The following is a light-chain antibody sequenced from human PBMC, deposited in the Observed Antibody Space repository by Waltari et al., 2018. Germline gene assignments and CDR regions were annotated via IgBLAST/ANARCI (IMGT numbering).Light chain of an antibody. Sequence: EILMTQSPATLSVSPGDSATLSCRASQSISRDLAWYQQKPGQAPRLLISGASTRATGISGRFSGSGSGTDFTLTITSLESEDFGVYYCQQYNDWPLTFGGGTKVEIK. CDR1: QSISRD. CDR3: QQYNDWPLT. CDR2: GAS. J-gene: IGKJ4*01. V-gene: IGKV3-15*01.